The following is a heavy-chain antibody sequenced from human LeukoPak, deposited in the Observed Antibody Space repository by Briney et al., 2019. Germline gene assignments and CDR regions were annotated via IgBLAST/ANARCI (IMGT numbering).Heavy chain of an antibody. J-gene: IGHJ4*02. CDR3: AREEYSSDWYGHDS. V-gene: IGHV4-39*07. CDR2: IYYSGST. D-gene: IGHD6-13*01. CDR1: GGSISSSSYY. Sequence: SETLSLTCTVSGGSISSSSYYWGWIRQPPGKGLEWIGSIYYSGSTYYNPSLKSRVTLSVDTSKNQFSLRLTSVTAADTAFYYCAREEYSSDWYGHDSWGQGALVTVSS.